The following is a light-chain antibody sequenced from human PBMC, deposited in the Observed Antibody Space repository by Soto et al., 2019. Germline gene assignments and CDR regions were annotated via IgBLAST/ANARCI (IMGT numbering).Light chain of an antibody. V-gene: IGLV2-23*02. CDR1: SSDVGSYNL. CDR3: CSYAGSSTPYV. CDR2: EVS. J-gene: IGLJ1*01. Sequence: SVLTQPASVSGSPGQSITISCTGTSSDVGSYNLVSWYQQHPGKAPKLMIYEVSQRPSGLPYRFSGSKSGNTASLTISRLQAEDEADYYCCSYAGSSTPYVFGTGTKVTV.